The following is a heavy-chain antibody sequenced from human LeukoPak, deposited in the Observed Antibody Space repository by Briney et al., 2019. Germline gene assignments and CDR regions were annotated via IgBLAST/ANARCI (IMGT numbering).Heavy chain of an antibody. CDR3: ARGTRITFGGVIVYYFDY. Sequence: GGSLRLSCAASGFTFSSYGMHWVRQAPGKGLEWVAFIRYDGSNKYYADSVKGRFTISRDNSKNTLYLQMNSLRAEDTAVYYCARGTRITFGGVIVYYFDYWGQGTLVTVSS. CDR2: IRYDGSNK. J-gene: IGHJ4*02. V-gene: IGHV3-30*02. CDR1: GFTFSSYG. D-gene: IGHD3-16*02.